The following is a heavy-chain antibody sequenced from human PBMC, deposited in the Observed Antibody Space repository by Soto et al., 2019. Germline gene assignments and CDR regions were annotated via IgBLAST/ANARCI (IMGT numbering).Heavy chain of an antibody. D-gene: IGHD6-13*01. V-gene: IGHV4-4*02. Sequence: QVQLQESGPGLVRPSGTVSLTCAVSGVSISSDNWWSWVRQPPGKALEWIGEIHHSGSTNYTPSLKCRVTMSVVPSKDLFSLTMNSVSAADTAFYYCARDQGSHPGDWGQGTLVSVSS. CDR3: ARDQGSHPGD. J-gene: IGHJ4*02. CDR1: GVSISSDNW. CDR2: IHHSGST.